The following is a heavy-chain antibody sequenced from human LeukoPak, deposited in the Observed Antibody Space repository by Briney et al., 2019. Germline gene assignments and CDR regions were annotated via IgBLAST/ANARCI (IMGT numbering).Heavy chain of an antibody. D-gene: IGHD3-10*01. CDR3: ARTSVTRYNWFDP. CDR2: IIPILGIA. CDR1: GGTFSSYA. J-gene: IGHJ5*02. V-gene: IGHV1-69*04. Sequence: SVKVSCKASGGTFSSYAISWVRQAPGQGLEWMGRIIPILGIANYAQKFQGRVTITADKSTSTAYMELSSLRSEDTAVYYCARTSVTRYNWFDPWGQGILVTVSS.